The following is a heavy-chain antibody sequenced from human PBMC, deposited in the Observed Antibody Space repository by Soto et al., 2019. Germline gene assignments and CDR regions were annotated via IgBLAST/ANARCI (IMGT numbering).Heavy chain of an antibody. Sequence: QVQLQESGPGLVKPSQTLSLTCTVSGGSISSGDYYWSWIRQPPGKGLEWIGYIYYSGSTYYNPSLKSRVTISVDTSKNQFSLKLSSVTAADTAVYYCARAATPQYYYDSSGYYGYWGQGTLVTVSS. CDR1: GGSISSGDYY. D-gene: IGHD3-22*01. CDR3: ARAATPQYYYDSSGYYGY. J-gene: IGHJ4*02. CDR2: IYYSGST. V-gene: IGHV4-30-4*01.